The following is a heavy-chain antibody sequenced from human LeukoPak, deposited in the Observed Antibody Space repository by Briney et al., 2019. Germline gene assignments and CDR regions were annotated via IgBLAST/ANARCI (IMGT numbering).Heavy chain of an antibody. J-gene: IGHJ2*01. CDR1: GFTFSSYG. V-gene: IGHV3-33*01. D-gene: IGHD6-13*01. CDR2: IWYDGSNK. Sequence: TGGSLRLSCAASGFTFSSYGMHWVRQAPVKGLEWVAVIWYDGSNKYYADSVKGRFTISRDNSKNTLYLQMNSLRAEDTAVYYCARDTNRGRSRYSSSFPYWYFDLWGRGTLVTVSS. CDR3: ARDTNRGRSRYSSSFPYWYFDL.